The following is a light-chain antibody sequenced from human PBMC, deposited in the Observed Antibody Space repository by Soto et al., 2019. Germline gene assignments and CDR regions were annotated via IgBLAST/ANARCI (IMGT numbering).Light chain of an antibody. V-gene: IGKV4-1*01. CDR3: QQYYATPLS. J-gene: IGKJ4*01. Sequence: DIVMTQSPDSLAVSLGERATINCKSSRSVFYSSNNMNYLAWYQQKLGQPPKLLISWASTRESGVPDRFSGSGSGTDFTLTISSLQTEDVAVYYCQQYYATPLSFGGGTKVEIK. CDR1: RSVFYSSNNMNY. CDR2: WAS.